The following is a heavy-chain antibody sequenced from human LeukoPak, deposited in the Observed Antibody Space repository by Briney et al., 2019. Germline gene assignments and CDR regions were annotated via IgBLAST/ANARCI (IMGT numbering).Heavy chain of an antibody. V-gene: IGHV4-34*01. CDR2: INDRGTT. J-gene: IGHJ4*02. CDR1: GGSFTGYF. D-gene: IGHD4-23*01. CDR3: ARDPTTVVTVPYYFDF. Sequence: SETLSLTCAVYGGSFTGYFWNWIRQPPGKGLEWIAEINDRGTTNYNPLLKSRVTISVDTSKNQFSLKLTSVTAADTGVYYCARDPTTVVTVPYYFDFWGQGTPVTVSS.